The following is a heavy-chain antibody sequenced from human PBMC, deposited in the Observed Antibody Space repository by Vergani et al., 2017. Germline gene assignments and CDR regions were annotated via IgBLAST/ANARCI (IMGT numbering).Heavy chain of an antibody. V-gene: IGHV3-23*01. CDR2: ISGSGSRT. J-gene: IGHJ3*01. Sequence: EVQLLESGGGLVQPGGSLRLSCAASGFTFSNYAMSWVRQAPGKGLEWISGISGSGSRTYYADSVEGRFTVSRDNSQNTLYLQMNSLRAEDTAVYYCARGEYGDYVGAFDFWGQGTMVTVSS. D-gene: IGHD3-16*01. CDR3: ARGEYGDYVGAFDF. CDR1: GFTFSNYA.